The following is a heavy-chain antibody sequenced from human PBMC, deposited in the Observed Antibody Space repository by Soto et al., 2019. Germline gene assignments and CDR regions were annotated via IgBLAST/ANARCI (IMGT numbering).Heavy chain of an antibody. D-gene: IGHD5-12*01. Sequence: SVKVSCKASGGTFSSYAISWVRQAPGQGLEWMGGIIPIFGTANYAQKFQGRVTITADKSTSTAYMELSSLRSEDTAVYYCARAYGYVAIYYYYGMDVWGQGTTVTISS. CDR3: ARAYGYVAIYYYYGMDV. V-gene: IGHV1-69*06. CDR1: GGTFSSYA. J-gene: IGHJ6*02. CDR2: IIPIFGTA.